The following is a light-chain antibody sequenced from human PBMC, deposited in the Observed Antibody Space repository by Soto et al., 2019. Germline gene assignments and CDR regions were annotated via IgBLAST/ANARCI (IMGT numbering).Light chain of an antibody. CDR1: QSVSSY. CDR2: DAS. J-gene: IGKJ5*01. CDR3: QQRSNWPRT. V-gene: IGKV3-11*01. Sequence: EIVLTQSPATLSLSPGERATLSCRASQSVSSYLAWYQQKPGQAPRLLIYDASNRATGIPARFSVSGSGTDFTLNISSLEPEDFAVYYCQQRSNWPRTFGQRTRLEIK.